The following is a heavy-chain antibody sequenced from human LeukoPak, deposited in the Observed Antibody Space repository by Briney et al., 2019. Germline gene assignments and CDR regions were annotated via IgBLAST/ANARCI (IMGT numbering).Heavy chain of an antibody. CDR2: INESGRTT. CDR3: AREGGTVTMYDY. V-gene: IGHV3-74*01. CDR1: GFTFSNYW. Sequence: GGSLRLSCAASGFTFSNYWIYWVRQAPGKGLVWVSRINESGRTTTYADSVKGRFTISRDNAKNTVYLRMNSLRAEDTAVYYCAREGGTVTMYDYWGQGTLVTVSS. J-gene: IGHJ4*02. D-gene: IGHD4-11*01.